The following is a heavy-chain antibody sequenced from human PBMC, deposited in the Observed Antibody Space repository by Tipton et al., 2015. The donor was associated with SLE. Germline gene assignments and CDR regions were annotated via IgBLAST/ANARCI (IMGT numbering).Heavy chain of an antibody. CDR3: ARRYEFSRFDP. CDR2: IYTSGST. J-gene: IGHJ5*02. D-gene: IGHD1-14*01. V-gene: IGHV4-4*07. CDR1: GGSISSYY. Sequence: TLSLPCTVSGGSISSYYWSWIRQPAGKGMEWIGRIYTSGSTNYNPSHKSRVTISVDTSKNQFSLKLSSVTAADTAVYYCARRYEFSRFDPWGQGTLVTVSS.